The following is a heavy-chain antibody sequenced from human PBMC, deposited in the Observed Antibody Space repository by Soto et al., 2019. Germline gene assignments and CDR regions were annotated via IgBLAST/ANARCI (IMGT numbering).Heavy chain of an antibody. CDR2: IKSKNDGETT. Sequence: EVQLVESGGDLVKPGGSLRLSCAASGFTFYTAWLNWVRQAPGKGLEWVGRIKSKNDGETTDYAAPVKGRFTISRDDSINTLYLKMNSLKTDDTAVYYCVTDTRGSWGQGTLVTVSS. CDR1: GFTFYTAW. J-gene: IGHJ5*02. V-gene: IGHV3-15*07. CDR3: VTDTRGS. D-gene: IGHD3-3*01.